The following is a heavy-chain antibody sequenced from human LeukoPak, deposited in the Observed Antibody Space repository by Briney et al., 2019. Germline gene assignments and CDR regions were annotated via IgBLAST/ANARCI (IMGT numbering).Heavy chain of an antibody. CDR3: ARGSYYYDSSGRGAFDI. CDR2: ISAYNGNT. Sequence: ASVKVSCKASGYTFTSYGISWVRQAPGQGLEWMGWISAYNGNTNYAQKLQGRVTMTTDTSTSTAYMELRSLRSDDTAVYYCARGSYYYDSSGRGAFDIWGQGTMVTVSS. CDR1: GYTFTSYG. J-gene: IGHJ3*02. D-gene: IGHD3-22*01. V-gene: IGHV1-18*01.